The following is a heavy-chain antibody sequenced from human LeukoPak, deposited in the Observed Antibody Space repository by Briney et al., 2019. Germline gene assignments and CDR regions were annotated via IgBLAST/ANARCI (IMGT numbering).Heavy chain of an antibody. J-gene: IGHJ3*02. Sequence: GGSLRLSCAASGFTVSSNYMSWVRQAPRKGLEWVSVIYSGGSTYYADSVKGRFTISRDNSKNTLYLQMNSLRAEDTVVYYCALGKDYGSGSNDAFDIWGQGTMVTVSS. CDR2: IYSGGST. CDR1: GFTVSSNY. D-gene: IGHD3-10*01. CDR3: ALGKDYGSGSNDAFDI. V-gene: IGHV3-53*01.